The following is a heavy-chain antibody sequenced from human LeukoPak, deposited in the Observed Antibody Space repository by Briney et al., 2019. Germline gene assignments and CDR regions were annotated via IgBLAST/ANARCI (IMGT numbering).Heavy chain of an antibody. CDR3: ARVGPRSFWNDVPYDY. J-gene: IGHJ4*02. V-gene: IGHV3-11*04. D-gene: IGHD1-1*01. CDR2: ISSSGSTI. Sequence: GGSLRLSCAASGFTFSDYYMSWIRQAPGKGLEWVSYISSSGSTIYYADSVKGRFTISRDNAKNSLYLQMNSLRAEDTAVYYCARVGPRSFWNDVPYDYWGQGTLVTVSS. CDR1: GFTFSDYY.